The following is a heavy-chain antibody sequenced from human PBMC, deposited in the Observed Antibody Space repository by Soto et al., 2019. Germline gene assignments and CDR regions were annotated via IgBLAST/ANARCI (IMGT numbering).Heavy chain of an antibody. V-gene: IGHV1-3*01. CDR1: GYTFTSYA. J-gene: IGHJ6*02. Sequence: ASVKVSCKASGYTFTSYAMHWVRQAPGQRHEWMGGINPIFGKAKYSQKFQGRVTMTTDTSTSTVYMELRSLRSDDTAVYYCAREGVAPYYYYGLDVWGQGTKVTVSS. CDR3: AREGVAPYYYYGLDV. CDR2: INPIFGKA. D-gene: IGHD5-12*01.